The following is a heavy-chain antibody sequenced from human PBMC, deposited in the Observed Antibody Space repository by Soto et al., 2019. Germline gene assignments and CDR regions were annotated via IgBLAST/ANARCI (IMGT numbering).Heavy chain of an antibody. D-gene: IGHD2-2*01. CDR3: ARGGPVRLEVCDF. Sequence: QVQLVQSGAEVRKPGASVTVSCKASGYSFTDYYIHWVRQAPGQGLEWMGWINPKNGDAKYAQQFQGRVAWTRDTSISTAYMDLARLRADDTAVYYCARGGPVRLEVCDFWGQGALVTVSS. J-gene: IGHJ4*02. CDR2: INPKNGDA. CDR1: GYSFTDYY. V-gene: IGHV1-2*02.